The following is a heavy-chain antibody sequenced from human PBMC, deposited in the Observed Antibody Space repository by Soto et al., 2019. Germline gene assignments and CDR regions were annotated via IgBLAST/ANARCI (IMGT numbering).Heavy chain of an antibody. V-gene: IGHV4-39*01. D-gene: IGHD2-2*01. Sequence: QLQLQESGPGLVKPSETLSLTCTVSGGSISSSSYYWGWIRQPPGKGLEWIGSIYYSGSTYYNPSLRSRVTISVDTSQSQPSPKLRSVTAADTAVYYCARHVIVVVPAAWTGARYYMDVWGKGTTVTVSS. CDR2: IYYSGST. CDR3: ARHVIVVVPAAWTGARYYMDV. CDR1: GGSISSSSYY. J-gene: IGHJ6*03.